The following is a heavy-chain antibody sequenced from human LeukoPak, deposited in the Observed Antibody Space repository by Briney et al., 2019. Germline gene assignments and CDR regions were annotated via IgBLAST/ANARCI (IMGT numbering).Heavy chain of an antibody. CDR1: GGTFSSYA. V-gene: IGHV1-69*04. Sequence: SVKVSCKASGGTFSSYAISWVRQAPGQGLEWMGRIIPILGIANYAQKFQGRVTITADKSTSTAYVELSSLRSEDTAVYYCARGGVVVPAAIGDYWGQGTLVTVSS. CDR2: IIPILGIA. CDR3: ARGGVVVPAAIGDY. D-gene: IGHD2-2*01. J-gene: IGHJ4*02.